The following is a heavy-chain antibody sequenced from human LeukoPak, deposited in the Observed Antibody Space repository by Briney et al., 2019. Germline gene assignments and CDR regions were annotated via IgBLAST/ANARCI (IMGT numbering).Heavy chain of an antibody. CDR3: AKVMSGGGVGYYFDY. CDR1: GFTFSSYA. Sequence: GGSLRLSCAASGFTFSSYAMSWVRQAPGKGLEWVSAISGSGGSTYYADSVKGRFTISRDNSKNTLYLQMNSLRAEDTAVYYCAKVMSGGGVGYYFDYWGQGTLVTVSS. CDR2: ISGSGGST. V-gene: IGHV3-23*01. D-gene: IGHD3-10*02. J-gene: IGHJ4*02.